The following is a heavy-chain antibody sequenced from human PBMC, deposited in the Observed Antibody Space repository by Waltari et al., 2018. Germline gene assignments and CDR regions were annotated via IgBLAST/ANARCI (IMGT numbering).Heavy chain of an antibody. CDR3: VRARWYDG. V-gene: IGHV3-48*02. D-gene: IGHD2-15*01. CDR2: ISSCSVLI. CDR1: FNTYY. Sequence: FNTYYMNWVRQGPGKGLEWVSYISSCSVLIDYADSVKGRFTISRDNAKNSLYLQMNSLRDEDTAVYYCVRARWYDGRGQGTTVTVSS. J-gene: IGHJ6*02.